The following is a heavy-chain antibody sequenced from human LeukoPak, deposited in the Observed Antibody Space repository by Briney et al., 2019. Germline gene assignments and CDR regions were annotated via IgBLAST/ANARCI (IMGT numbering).Heavy chain of an antibody. D-gene: IGHD3-9*01. Sequence: PSETLSLTCAVYGGSFSGYYWNWIRQPPGKGLKWIGEINHSGSTNYNQSLKSRVTISVDTSKNQFSLKLSSVTAADTAVYYCARGARYDVLTGYYAEDNCFDPWGQGTLVTVSS. CDR3: ARGARYDVLTGYYAEDNCFDP. V-gene: IGHV4-34*01. J-gene: IGHJ5*02. CDR2: INHSGST. CDR1: GGSFSGYY.